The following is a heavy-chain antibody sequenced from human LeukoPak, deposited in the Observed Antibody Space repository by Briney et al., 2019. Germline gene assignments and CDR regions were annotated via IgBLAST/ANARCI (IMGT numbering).Heavy chain of an antibody. J-gene: IGHJ4*02. V-gene: IGHV3-30-3*01. CDR3: ARAGYCSSTSCAGTPFDY. Sequence: GGSLRLSCAASGFTFSSYAMHWVRQAPGKGLEWVAVISYDGSNKYYADSVKGRFTISRDNSKNTLYLQMNSLRAEDTAVYYCARAGYCSSTSCAGTPFDYWGQGTLVTVSS. CDR1: GFTFSSYA. CDR2: ISYDGSNK. D-gene: IGHD2-2*01.